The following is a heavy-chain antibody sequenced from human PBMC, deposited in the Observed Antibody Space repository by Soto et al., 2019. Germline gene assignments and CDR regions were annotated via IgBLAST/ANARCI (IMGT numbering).Heavy chain of an antibody. CDR3: ARGECYSTSCYVGGGWFDP. V-gene: IGHV1-69*02. J-gene: IGHJ5*02. CDR1: GGTFSSYT. D-gene: IGHD2-2*01. Sequence: QVQLVQSGAEVKKPGSSVKVSCKASGGTFSSYTISWVRQAPGQGLEWMARIIPSLGIANYAQKFQGRVTITADDSTSTAFMELSSLRSGDTAVYYCARGECYSTSCYVGGGWFDPWGQGTMVTVSS. CDR2: IIPSLGIA.